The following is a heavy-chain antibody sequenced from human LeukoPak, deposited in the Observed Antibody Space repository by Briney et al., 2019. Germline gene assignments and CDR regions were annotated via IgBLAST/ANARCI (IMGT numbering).Heavy chain of an antibody. CDR1: GGSISSYY. CDR2: IYYSGST. Sequence: SETLSLTCTVSGGSISSYYWSWIRQPPGKGLEWIGYIYYSGSTYYNPSLKSRVTISVDTSKNQFSLKLSSVTAADTAVYYCARVTYYYGSGSQKSFDPWGQGTLVTVSS. V-gene: IGHV4-59*12. J-gene: IGHJ5*02. CDR3: ARVTYYYGSGSQKSFDP. D-gene: IGHD3-10*01.